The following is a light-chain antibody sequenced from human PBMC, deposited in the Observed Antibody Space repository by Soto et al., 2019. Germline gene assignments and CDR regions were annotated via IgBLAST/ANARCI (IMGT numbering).Light chain of an antibody. J-gene: IGKJ4*01. V-gene: IGKV3-15*01. CDR1: QSVNSN. Sequence: EIVMTQSPATLSVSPGERATLSCRASQSVNSNLAWYRQKPGQAPRLLISDASTRATAVPARFSGSGSGTAFTLPISCLQSEDSGIYYCQQYNFWPPLTFGGGTKVEIK. CDR3: QQYNFWPPLT. CDR2: DAS.